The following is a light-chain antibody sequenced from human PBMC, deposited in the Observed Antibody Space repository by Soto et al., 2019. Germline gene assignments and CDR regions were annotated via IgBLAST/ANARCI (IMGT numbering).Light chain of an antibody. CDR3: QNWGTGNVV. CDR1: SGHSSYA. V-gene: IGLV4-69*01. Sequence: QPVLTQSPSASASLGASVKLTYTLSSGHSSYAIAWHQQQPEKGPRYLMKLNSDGSHSKGDGIPDRFSGSSSGAERYLTISSLQSEDEADYYWQNWGTGNVVFGGGTKLTVL. CDR2: LNSDGSH. J-gene: IGLJ2*01.